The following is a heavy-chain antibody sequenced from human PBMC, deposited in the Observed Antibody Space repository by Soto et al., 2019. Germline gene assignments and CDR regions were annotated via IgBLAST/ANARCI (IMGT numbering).Heavy chain of an antibody. CDR2: ISYDGSHK. CDR3: ARDPNIVLVPAALRSYYYYYGMDV. V-gene: IGHV3-30*03. J-gene: IGHJ6*02. CDR1: GFNFSSYG. D-gene: IGHD2-2*01. Sequence: GGSLRLSCTASGFNFSSYGLHWVRQAPGRGLEWVAVISYDGSHKLSADSVKGRFTISRDNAKNSLYLQMNSLRAEDTAVYYCARDPNIVLVPAALRSYYYYYGMDVWGQGTTVTVSS.